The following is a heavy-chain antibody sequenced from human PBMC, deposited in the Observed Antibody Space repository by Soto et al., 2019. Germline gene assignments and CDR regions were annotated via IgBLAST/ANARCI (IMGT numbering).Heavy chain of an antibody. J-gene: IGHJ4*02. CDR3: AKGTFGVVISPLDY. V-gene: IGHV3-9*01. CDR2: ISWNSGSI. D-gene: IGHD3-3*01. CDR1: GFTFDDYA. Sequence: PGGSLRLSCAASGFTFDDYAMHWVRQAPGKGLEWVSGISWNSGSIGYADSVKGRFTISRDNAKNSLYLQMNSLRAEDTALYYCAKGTFGVVISPLDYWGQGTLVTVSS.